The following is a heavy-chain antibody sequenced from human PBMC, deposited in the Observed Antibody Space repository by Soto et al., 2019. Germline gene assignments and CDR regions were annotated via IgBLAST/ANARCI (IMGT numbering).Heavy chain of an antibody. CDR3: AREEYGNYYYYGMDV. CDR1: GYTFTSYA. CDR2: INAGNGNT. J-gene: IGHJ6*02. Sequence: GASVKVSCKASGYTFTSYAMHWVRQAPGQRLEWMGWINAGNGNTKYSQKFQGRVTITRDTSASTAYMELSSLRSEDTALYYCAREEYGNYYYYGMDVWGRGTTVTVSS. D-gene: IGHD4-17*01. V-gene: IGHV1-3*01.